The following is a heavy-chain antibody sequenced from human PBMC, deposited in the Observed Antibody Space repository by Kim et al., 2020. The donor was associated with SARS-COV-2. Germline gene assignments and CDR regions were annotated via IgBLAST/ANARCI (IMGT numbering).Heavy chain of an antibody. D-gene: IGHD1-7*01. J-gene: IGHJ5*02. CDR2: GST. Sequence: GSTSYAQKFQGRVTMTRDTSTSTVYMELSSLRSEDTAVYYCARKTRGFDPWGQGTLVTVSS. V-gene: IGHV1-46*01. CDR3: ARKTRGFDP.